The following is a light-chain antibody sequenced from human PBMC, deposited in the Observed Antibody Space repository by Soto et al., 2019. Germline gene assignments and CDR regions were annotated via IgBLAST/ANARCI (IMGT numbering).Light chain of an antibody. J-gene: IGKJ5*01. CDR2: GAS. CDR1: QSVRSN. V-gene: IGKV3-15*01. CDR3: QQYNKWPQT. Sequence: IVITQSPVTLSVSPGERATLSCRASQSVRSNLAWYQQKPGQAPRLLTHGASTRATGIPARFSGVGSGTEFTLTISSLQSEDFAVYYCQQYNKWPQTFGQGTRLEIK.